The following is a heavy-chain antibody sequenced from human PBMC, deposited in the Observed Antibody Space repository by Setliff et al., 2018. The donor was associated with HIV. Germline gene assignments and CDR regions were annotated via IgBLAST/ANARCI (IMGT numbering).Heavy chain of an antibody. CDR1: GGSISSNSDH. J-gene: IGHJ4*02. CDR3: ARGYSSGWTGYFDY. V-gene: IGHV4-39*07. D-gene: IGHD6-19*01. CDR2: ISHSGNT. Sequence: PSETLSLTCTVSGGSISSNSDHWGWIRQPPGKGLEWIGGISHSGNTYYNPSLQSRVTISLDMSKNQFSLKLNSVSAADTAVYYCARGYSSGWTGYFDYWGQGTLVTVSS.